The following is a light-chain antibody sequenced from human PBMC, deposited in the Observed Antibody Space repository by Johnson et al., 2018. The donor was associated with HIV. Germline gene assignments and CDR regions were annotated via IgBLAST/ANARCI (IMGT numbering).Light chain of an antibody. CDR3: ETWDSSLSGV. V-gene: IGLV1-51*01. Sequence: QSVLTQSPSVSAAPGQKVTISCSGSSSNIGNNYVSWYQQLPGTAPKLLIYDNNKRPSGIPDRFSGFKSGTSATLGITGLQTGDEADYYCETWDSSLSGVFGTGTKFTVL. J-gene: IGLJ1*01. CDR1: SSNIGNNY. CDR2: DNN.